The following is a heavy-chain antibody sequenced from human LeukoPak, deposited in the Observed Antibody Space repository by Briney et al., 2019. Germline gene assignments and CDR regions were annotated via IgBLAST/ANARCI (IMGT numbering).Heavy chain of an antibody. D-gene: IGHD2-2*01. CDR2: ISSSGSTI. J-gene: IGHJ4*02. CDR1: GYAFSDYY. Sequence: GGPLRLSCAASGYAFSDYYMSWLPQAPGKAREWVSYISSSGSTIYYADSVKGRFTISRDNAKNSLYLQMNSLRAEDTAVYYCAREVRGVVVPAAIAVVLPIDYWGQGTLVTVSS. V-gene: IGHV3-11*01. CDR3: AREVRGVVVPAAIAVVLPIDY.